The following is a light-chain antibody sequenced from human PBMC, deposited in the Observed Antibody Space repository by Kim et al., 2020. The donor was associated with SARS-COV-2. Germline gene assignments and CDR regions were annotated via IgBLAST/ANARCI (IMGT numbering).Light chain of an antibody. J-gene: IGKJ2*01. CDR2: LGS. Sequence: DIVMTQSPLSLPVTPGEPASISCRSSQSLLYSDGYTYLDWYLQKPGQSPQLLIYLGSNRASGVPDRFSGSGSGTDFTLKISRVAAEDVGVYYSMQVLQIPRTFGQGTKLEI. CDR1: QSLLYSDGYTY. CDR3: MQVLQIPRT. V-gene: IGKV2-28*01.